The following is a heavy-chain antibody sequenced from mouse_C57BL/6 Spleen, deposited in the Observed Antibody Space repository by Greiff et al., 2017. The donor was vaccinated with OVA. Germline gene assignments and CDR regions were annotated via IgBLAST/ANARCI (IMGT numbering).Heavy chain of an antibody. J-gene: IGHJ2*01. V-gene: IGHV1-64*01. CDR1: GYTFTSYW. CDR2: IHPNSGST. D-gene: IGHD2-3*01. CDR3: ARAEDDGYYDY. Sequence: QVQLQQPGAELVKPGASVKLSCKASGYTFTSYWMHWVKQRPGQGLEWIGMIHPNSGSTNYHEKFKSKATLTVDKSSSTAYMQLSSLTSEDSAVYYCARAEDDGYYDYWGQGTTLTVSS.